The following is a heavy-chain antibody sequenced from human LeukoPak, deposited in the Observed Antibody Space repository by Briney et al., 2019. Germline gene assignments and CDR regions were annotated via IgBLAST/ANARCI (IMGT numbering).Heavy chain of an antibody. CDR2: ISEGGSGT. V-gene: IGHV3-23*01. J-gene: IGHJ4*02. D-gene: IGHD5-18*01. CDR3: AKDIAQGYTFGSIEQDY. Sequence: PGGSLRLSCAASGFTFSSYAMSWVRQAPGKGLEWVSAISEGGSGTYYADSVKGRFTISRDNSKDTLSLQMNSLRAEDTAVYYCAKDIAQGYTFGSIEQDYWGQGTLVTVSS. CDR1: GFTFSSYA.